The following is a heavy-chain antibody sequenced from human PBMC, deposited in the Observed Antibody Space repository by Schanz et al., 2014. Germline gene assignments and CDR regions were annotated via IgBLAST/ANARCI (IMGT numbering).Heavy chain of an antibody. Sequence: EVQLLESGGGLVQPGGSLRLSCASSGFSFTTYAMSWVRQAPGKGLEWVSSISGDHRNTFYADSVKGRFTMSRDNAKNSVFLQMNSLRAEDTAVYHCVSSGSYSSYAFWGQGTLVTVSS. V-gene: IGHV3-23*01. CDR1: GFSFTTYA. CDR2: ISGDHRNT. J-gene: IGHJ4*02. CDR3: VSSGSYSSYAF. D-gene: IGHD3-10*01.